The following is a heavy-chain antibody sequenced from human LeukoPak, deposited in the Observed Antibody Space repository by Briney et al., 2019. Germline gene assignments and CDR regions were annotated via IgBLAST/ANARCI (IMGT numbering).Heavy chain of an antibody. J-gene: IGHJ4*02. Sequence: AGSLRLSCAASGFTFSSYAMSWVRQAPGRGLQWVSAFSGSGGGTYYADSVKGRFTICRDNSKNTLYLQMNSLRAEDTAVYYCARSGYIRFDYWGQGTLVTVSS. CDR3: ARSGYIRFDY. CDR2: FSGSGGGT. V-gene: IGHV3-23*01. D-gene: IGHD5-24*01. CDR1: GFTFSSYA.